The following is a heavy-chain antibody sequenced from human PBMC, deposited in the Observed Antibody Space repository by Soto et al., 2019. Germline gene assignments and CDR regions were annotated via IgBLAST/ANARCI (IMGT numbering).Heavy chain of an antibody. CDR3: SCGWFVKLLFDF. V-gene: IGHV3-23*01. Sequence: GGSLRLSCAASAFTFGSCNLHWVRQTPGKGLEWVSGISGSGGSTNYADSVKGRFTISRDNSKNTLYLQMNSLRAEDTAVYYCSCGWFVKLLFDFWGQGTLVTVAS. D-gene: IGHD6-19*01. CDR1: AFTFGSCN. CDR2: ISGSGGST. J-gene: IGHJ5*01.